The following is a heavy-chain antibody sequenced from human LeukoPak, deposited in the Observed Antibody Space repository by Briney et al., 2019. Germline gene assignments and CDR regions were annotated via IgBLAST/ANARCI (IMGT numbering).Heavy chain of an antibody. D-gene: IGHD1-26*01. CDR1: GFTFNSYS. CDR2: IIGSGTEM. V-gene: IGHV3-21*01. CDR3: AKGQSDIVGAVFSAFDV. Sequence: PGGSLRLSCGVSGFTFNSYSMNWVRQAPGKGLEWVASIIGSGTEMFYADSVKGRFTISRDNSKKSLYLQMNSLRVEDTAVYYCAKGQSDIVGAVFSAFDVWGQGTMVSVSS. J-gene: IGHJ3*01.